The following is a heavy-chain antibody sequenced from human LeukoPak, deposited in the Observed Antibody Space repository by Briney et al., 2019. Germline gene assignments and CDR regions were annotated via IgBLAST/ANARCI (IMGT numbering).Heavy chain of an antibody. CDR1: GVTVSSNY. CDR2: IYSGGST. CDR3: VRDLGVGGALGDF. J-gene: IGHJ4*02. V-gene: IGHV3-53*01. D-gene: IGHD3-16*01. Sequence: GGSLRLSCAASGVTVSSNYMSRVRQAPGKGLEWVAVIYSGGSTNYADSVKGRFTVSRDNSKNTLFLQMSSLRAEDTAVYYCVRDLGVGGALGDFWGQGTLVTVSS.